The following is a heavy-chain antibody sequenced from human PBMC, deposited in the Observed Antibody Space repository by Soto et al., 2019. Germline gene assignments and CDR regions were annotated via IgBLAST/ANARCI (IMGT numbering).Heavy chain of an antibody. D-gene: IGHD3-9*01. Sequence: QLQLQESGPGLVKPSETLSLTCTVSGGSFSSSSFYWGWIRQPPGKGLEWIGSIYYSGRTYYNPSRKSRVTRSGDTSKNQFSLRLSSATAADTAVYYCARGLRYFDWLSPYYFDYWGQGTLVTVSS. CDR3: ARGLRYFDWLSPYYFDY. V-gene: IGHV4-39*01. CDR1: GGSFSSSSFY. J-gene: IGHJ4*02. CDR2: IYYSGRT.